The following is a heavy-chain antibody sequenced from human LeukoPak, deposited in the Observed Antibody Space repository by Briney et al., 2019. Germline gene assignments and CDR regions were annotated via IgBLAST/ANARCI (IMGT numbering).Heavy chain of an antibody. Sequence: SETLSLTCTVSGGSMSDYYWSWLRQPPGKGLEWVGYIYYTGTTNYNPSLKSRVTILVDTSKNQFSLKLNSVTAADTGVYYCARDQRRPSCFDYWGQGTLVTVSS. CDR1: GGSMSDYY. CDR2: IYYTGTT. D-gene: IGHD5-24*01. V-gene: IGHV4-59*01. CDR3: ARDQRRPSCFDY. J-gene: IGHJ4*02.